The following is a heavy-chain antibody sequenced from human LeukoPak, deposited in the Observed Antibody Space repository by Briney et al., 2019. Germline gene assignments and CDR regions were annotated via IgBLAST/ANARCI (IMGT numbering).Heavy chain of an antibody. Sequence: PSETLSLTCTVSGGSISSYYWSWIRQPPGKGLEWIGEINHSGSTNYNPSLKSRVTISVDTSKNQFSLKLSSVTAADTAVYYCAREQKDRGRYCSSTSCYGPLNWFDPWGQGTLVTVSS. CDR1: GGSISSYY. CDR2: INHSGST. D-gene: IGHD2-2*01. J-gene: IGHJ5*02. CDR3: AREQKDRGRYCSSTSCYGPLNWFDP. V-gene: IGHV4-34*01.